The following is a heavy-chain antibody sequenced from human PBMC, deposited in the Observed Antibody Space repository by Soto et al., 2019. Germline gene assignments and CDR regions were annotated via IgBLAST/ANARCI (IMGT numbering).Heavy chain of an antibody. CDR3: ARDRRDWLTHYYYYGMDV. CDR1: GYTFTSYG. J-gene: IGHJ6*02. D-gene: IGHD3-9*01. Sequence: GASVKVSCKASGYTFTSYGISWVRQAPGQGLEWMGWISAYNGNTNYAQKPQGRVTMTTDTSTSTAYMELRSLRSDDTAVYYCARDRRDWLTHYYYYGMDVWGQGTTVTVSS. CDR2: ISAYNGNT. V-gene: IGHV1-18*01.